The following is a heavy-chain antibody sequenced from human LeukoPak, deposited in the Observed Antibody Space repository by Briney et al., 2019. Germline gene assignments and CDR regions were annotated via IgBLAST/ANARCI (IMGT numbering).Heavy chain of an antibody. CDR2: ISGSGGST. V-gene: IGHV3-23*01. CDR1: GFTFSSYA. Sequence: PGGFLRLSCAASGFTFSSYAMSWVRQAPGKGLGWVSAISGSGGSTYYADSVKGRFTISRDNSKNTLYLQMNSLRAEDTAVYYCAKDAPIAVAGFSTFDYWGQGTLVTVSS. CDR3: AKDAPIAVAGFSTFDY. D-gene: IGHD6-19*01. J-gene: IGHJ4*02.